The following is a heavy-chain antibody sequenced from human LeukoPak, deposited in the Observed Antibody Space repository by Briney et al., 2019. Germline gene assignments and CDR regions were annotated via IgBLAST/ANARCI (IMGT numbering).Heavy chain of an antibody. CDR2: ISAYNGNT. V-gene: IGHV1-18*01. Sequence: ASVKVSCKASGYTFTSYGISWVRQAPGQGLEWMGWISAYNGNTNYAQKLQGRVTMTTDTSTSTAYMELRSLRSDDTAVYYCARDRLWFGEPPGFDYWGQGTLVTVSS. CDR1: GYTFTSYG. J-gene: IGHJ4*02. CDR3: ARDRLWFGEPPGFDY. D-gene: IGHD3-10*01.